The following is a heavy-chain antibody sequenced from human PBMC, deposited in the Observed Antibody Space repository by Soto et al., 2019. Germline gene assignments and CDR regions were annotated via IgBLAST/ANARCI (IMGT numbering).Heavy chain of an antibody. V-gene: IGHV3-48*03. Sequence: DVQLVESGGGLVQPGGSLRLSCAASGFTFGAFEMNWVRQAPGKGPEWISNIRNSGDTTYYADSVKGRFSISRDNANNSLFLQLNSLRPENTALYYCSRQGGRDWLTYFDIWGRGTLFSVSS. J-gene: IGHJ2*01. CDR1: GFTFGAFE. CDR2: IRNSGDTT. CDR3: SRQGGRDWLTYFDI. D-gene: IGHD6-19*01.